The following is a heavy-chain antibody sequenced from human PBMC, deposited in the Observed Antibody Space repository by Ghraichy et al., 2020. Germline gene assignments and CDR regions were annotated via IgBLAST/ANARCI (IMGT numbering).Heavy chain of an antibody. Sequence: GGSLRLSCAASGFTFSSYSMNWVRQAPGKGLEWVSSISCSSSYIYYADSVKGRFTISRDNAKNSLYLQMNSLRAEDTAVYYCASRGYSYDSFDYWGQGTLVTVSS. CDR1: GFTFSSYS. D-gene: IGHD5-18*01. J-gene: IGHJ4*02. V-gene: IGHV3-21*01. CDR3: ASRGYSYDSFDY. CDR2: ISCSSSYI.